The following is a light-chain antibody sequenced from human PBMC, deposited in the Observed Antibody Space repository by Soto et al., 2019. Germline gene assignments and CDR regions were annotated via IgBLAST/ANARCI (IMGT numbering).Light chain of an antibody. CDR1: QSVSSN. Sequence: EIVMTQSPATLSVSTGERATLSCRASQSVSSNLAWYQQKPGQAPRLLIYGASTRATGIPARFSGSGSGTEFTLTISSLQSEDFAIFYCQQYHNWPPVTFGGGTKVEIK. V-gene: IGKV3-15*01. CDR2: GAS. J-gene: IGKJ4*01. CDR3: QQYHNWPPVT.